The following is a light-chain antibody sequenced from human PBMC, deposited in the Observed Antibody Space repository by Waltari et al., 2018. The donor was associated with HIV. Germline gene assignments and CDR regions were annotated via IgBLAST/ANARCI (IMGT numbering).Light chain of an antibody. CDR1: QSLTHSNGNNY. Sequence: IVMTQSPLSMPATPGEPASISFKSSQSLTHSNGNNYLIWYVQKPGQSLQLLIYLASHRASGVPDRFRGSGSGTDFTLEISRVETEDSGVYYCMQDLRLPLTFGGGTKVEI. J-gene: IGKJ4*01. CDR3: MQDLRLPLT. CDR2: LAS. V-gene: IGKV2-28*01.